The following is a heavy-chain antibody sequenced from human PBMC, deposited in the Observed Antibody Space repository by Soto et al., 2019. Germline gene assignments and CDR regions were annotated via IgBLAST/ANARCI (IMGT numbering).Heavy chain of an antibody. CDR3: ARDVYGSGSYYTAPVDY. CDR1: GFTFSSYG. Sequence: GGSLRLSCAASGFTFSSYGMHWVRQAPGKGLEWVAVIWYDGSNKYYADSVKGRFTISRDNSKNTLYLQMNSLRAEDTAVYYCARDVYGSGSYYTAPVDYWGQGTLVTV. D-gene: IGHD3-10*01. V-gene: IGHV3-33*01. CDR2: IWYDGSNK. J-gene: IGHJ4*02.